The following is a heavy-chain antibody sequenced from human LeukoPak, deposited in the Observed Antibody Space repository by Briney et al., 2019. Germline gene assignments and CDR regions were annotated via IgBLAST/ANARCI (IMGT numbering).Heavy chain of an antibody. D-gene: IGHD1-26*01. CDR3: ARDWGQRGVGATLAN. J-gene: IGHJ4*02. V-gene: IGHV3-30-3*01. CDR2: ISHDGSES. Sequence: GGSLRLSCAASGFTFSSHAMVWVRQAPGKGLEWVSFISHDGSESFHTESVKGRFTISRDNFKNTVDLQVSGLKEDDTAVYYCARDWGQRGVGATLANWGQGTLVIVSS. CDR1: GFTFSSHA.